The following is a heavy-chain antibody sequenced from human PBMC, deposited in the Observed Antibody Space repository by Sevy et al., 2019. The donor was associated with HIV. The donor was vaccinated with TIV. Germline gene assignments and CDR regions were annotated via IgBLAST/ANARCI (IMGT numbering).Heavy chain of an antibody. Sequence: GGSLRLSCAVSGLTFTYAWMSWVRQAPGKGLEWVGRIKSKVDGGTTDYGAPVKGRFTISRDDSKNTLYLKMNSLKTEATAVYYCATDPIIVLMVTDGMDVWGQGTTVTVSS. CDR3: ATDPIIVLMVTDGMDV. CDR1: GLTFTYAW. J-gene: IGHJ6*02. V-gene: IGHV3-15*01. CDR2: IKSKVDGGTT. D-gene: IGHD2-8*01.